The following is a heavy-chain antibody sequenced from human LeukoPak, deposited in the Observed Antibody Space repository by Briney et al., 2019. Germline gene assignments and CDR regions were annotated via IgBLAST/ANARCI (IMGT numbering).Heavy chain of an antibody. V-gene: IGHV1-2*02. CDR2: INSNSGGT. CDR1: GYTFTGYY. D-gene: IGHD3-10*01. J-gene: IGHJ4*02. CDR3: ARPMVRGVIGVFDY. Sequence: ASVKVSCKASGYTFTGYYMHWVRQAPGQGLEWMGWINSNSGGTNYAQKFQGRVTMTRDTSISTAYMELSRLRSDDTAVYYCARPMVRGVIGVFDYWGQGTLVTVSS.